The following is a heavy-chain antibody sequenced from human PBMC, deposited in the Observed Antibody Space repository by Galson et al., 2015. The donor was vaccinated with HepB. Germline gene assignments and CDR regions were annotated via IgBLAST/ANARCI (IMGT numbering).Heavy chain of an antibody. CDR2: IWYDGSNK. D-gene: IGHD3-10*01. Sequence: SLRLSCAASGFTFSSYGMHWGRQAPGKGLEWVAVIWYDGSNKYYADSVKGRFTISRDNSKNTLYLQMNSLRAEDTAVYYCARDHGRMVRGVMGSYWGQGTLVTVSS. J-gene: IGHJ4*02. CDR1: GFTFSSYG. V-gene: IGHV3-33*01. CDR3: ARDHGRMVRGVMGSY.